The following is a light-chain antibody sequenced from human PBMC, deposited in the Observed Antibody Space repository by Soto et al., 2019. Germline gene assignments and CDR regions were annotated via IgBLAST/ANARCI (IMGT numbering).Light chain of an antibody. J-gene: IGLJ1*01. CDR1: SSNIGSNY. Sequence: QSVLTQPPSASGTPGQRVTISCSGSSSNIGSNYVYWYQQLPGTAPKLLIYRNNQRPSGVPDRFSGSNSGTSASLAISGLRSEDEAVYYCAAWDDSVSGSYVCGTGTKVTVL. CDR3: AAWDDSVSGSYV. V-gene: IGLV1-47*01. CDR2: RNN.